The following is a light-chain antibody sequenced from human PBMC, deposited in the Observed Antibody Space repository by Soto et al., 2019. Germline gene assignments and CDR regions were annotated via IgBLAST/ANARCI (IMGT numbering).Light chain of an antibody. CDR2: AAS. CDR1: QSISSW. V-gene: IGKV1-5*01. Sequence: DIQMTRSPSTLTTSVGDRVTITCRASQSISSWLAWYQQKPGKIPNLLIYAASTLQSGVPSRFSVSGSGPDGTLTISRLKHEDAATYYCPQLNSYTQTFCQGTRLEIK. J-gene: IGKJ5*01. CDR3: PQLNSYTQT.